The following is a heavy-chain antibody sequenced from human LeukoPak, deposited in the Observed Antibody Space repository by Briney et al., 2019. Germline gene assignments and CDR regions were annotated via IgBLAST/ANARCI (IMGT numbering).Heavy chain of an antibody. CDR2: IDGSGGST. Sequence: GSLRLSCVVSGFTFSTSAMNWVRQAPGKGLEWVSFIDGSGGSTYYAESVKGRFTISRDNSKNTLFLQMNSLRADDTAVYYCAKRTGGGDFDYWGQGTLVTVSS. D-gene: IGHD3-16*01. V-gene: IGHV3-23*01. CDR3: AKRTGGGDFDY. CDR1: GFTFSTSA. J-gene: IGHJ4*02.